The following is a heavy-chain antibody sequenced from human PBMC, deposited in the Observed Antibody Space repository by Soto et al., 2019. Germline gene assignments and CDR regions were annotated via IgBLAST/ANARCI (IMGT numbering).Heavy chain of an antibody. J-gene: IGHJ4*02. CDR3: AKARGITMVRGVIGADY. V-gene: IGHV3-23*01. Sequence: EVQLLESGGGLVQPGGSLRLSCAAPGFTFSSYAMSWVRQAPGKGLEWVSAISGSGGSTYYADSVKGRFTISRDNSKNTLYLQMNSLRAEDTAVYYCAKARGITMVRGVIGADYWGQGTLVTVSS. CDR2: ISGSGGST. D-gene: IGHD3-10*01. CDR1: GFTFSSYA.